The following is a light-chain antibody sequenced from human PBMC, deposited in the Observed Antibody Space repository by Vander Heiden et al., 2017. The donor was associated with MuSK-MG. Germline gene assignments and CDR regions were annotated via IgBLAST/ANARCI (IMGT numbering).Light chain of an antibody. V-gene: IGLV3-9*01. CDR2: RDS. CDR3: QVWDSSTVV. CDR1: NIGSKN. Sequence: SYELTQPLSVSVGLGQTARITCGGNNIGSKNVHWYQQKPGQAPGLVIYRDSNRPSGIPERFSGSNSGTTATLTISRAQAGDDAYYYCQVWDSSTVVFGGGTKLTVL. J-gene: IGLJ2*01.